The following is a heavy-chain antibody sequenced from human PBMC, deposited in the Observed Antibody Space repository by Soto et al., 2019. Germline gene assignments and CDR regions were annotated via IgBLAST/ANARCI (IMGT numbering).Heavy chain of an antibody. CDR3: ARGEYYYGSGSDPHLDY. Sequence: QVQLVQSGAEVKKPGSSVKVSCKASGGTFSSYAISWVRQAPGQGLEWMGGIIPIFGTANYAQKFQCRVTITADESTSTAYIELSIPRSEYTAVYYFARGEYYYGSGSDPHLDYWGQGTLVTVSS. J-gene: IGHJ4*02. CDR2: IIPIFGTA. CDR1: GGTFSSYA. V-gene: IGHV1-69*12. D-gene: IGHD3-10*01.